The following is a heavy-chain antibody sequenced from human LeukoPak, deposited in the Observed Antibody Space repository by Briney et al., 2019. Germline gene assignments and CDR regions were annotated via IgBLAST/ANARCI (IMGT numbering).Heavy chain of an antibody. V-gene: IGHV3-30-3*01. CDR3: ARERQDTIIHSGAFDI. Sequence: GRSLRLSCAASGFTFSTYFVHWVRQAPGKGLEWVADIASDGSHTFYVESVKGRFTISRDNSKNTLYLQMNSLRAEDTAVYFCARERQDTIIHSGAFDIWGQGTMVTVSS. J-gene: IGHJ3*02. CDR1: GFTFSTYF. CDR2: IASDGSHT. D-gene: IGHD3-10*01.